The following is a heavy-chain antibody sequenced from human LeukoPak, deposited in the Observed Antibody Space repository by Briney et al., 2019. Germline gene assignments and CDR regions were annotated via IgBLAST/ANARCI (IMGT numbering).Heavy chain of an antibody. CDR3: AREATRGRYFDY. CDR2: IYYSGST. J-gene: IGHJ4*02. Sequence: TETLSLTCTVSDGSISSYYWSWIRQPPGKGLEWIGYIYYSGSTNYNPSLKSRVTISVDTSKNQFSLKLSSVTAADTAVYYCAREATRGRYFDYWGQGTLVTVSS. V-gene: IGHV4-59*01. CDR1: DGSISSYY. D-gene: IGHD3-9*01.